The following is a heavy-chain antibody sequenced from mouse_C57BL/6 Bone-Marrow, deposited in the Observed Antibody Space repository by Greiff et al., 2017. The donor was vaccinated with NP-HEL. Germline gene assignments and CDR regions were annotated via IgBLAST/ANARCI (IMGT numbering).Heavy chain of an antibody. CDR3: ARVTTVVAKDAMDY. V-gene: IGHV1-72*01. CDR2: IDPNSGGT. CDR1: GYTFTSYW. Sequence: QVQLQQPGAELVKPGASVKLSCKASGYTFTSYWMHWVKQRPGRGLEWIGRIDPNSGGTKYNEKFKSKATLTVDKPSSTAYMQLSSLTSEDSAVYYCARVTTVVAKDAMDYWGKGTSVTVSS. J-gene: IGHJ4*01. D-gene: IGHD1-1*01.